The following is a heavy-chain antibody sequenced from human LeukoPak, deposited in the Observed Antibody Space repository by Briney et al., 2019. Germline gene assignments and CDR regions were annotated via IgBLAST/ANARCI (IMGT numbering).Heavy chain of an antibody. Sequence: RGSLRLSCAASGFTFSSYSMNWVRQAPGKGLEWVSSISSSSSYIYYADSVKGRFTISRDNAKNSLYLQMNSLRAEDTAVYYCARDLGYCSSTSCSYGMDVWGQGTTVTVSS. D-gene: IGHD2-2*01. CDR1: GFTFSSYS. CDR3: ARDLGYCSSTSCSYGMDV. J-gene: IGHJ6*02. CDR2: ISSSSSYI. V-gene: IGHV3-21*01.